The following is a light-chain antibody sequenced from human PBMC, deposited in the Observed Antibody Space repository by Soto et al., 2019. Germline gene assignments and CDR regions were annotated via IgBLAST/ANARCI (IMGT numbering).Light chain of an antibody. CDR1: RGIGNA. CDR2: SAS. CDR3: QKYDSAPS. Sequence: GYRVTITCRPSRGIGNALAWYQQKPGTVPKLLIHSASTLQSGVPSRFSGSGSGTDFTLTISSLQPEDVASYYCQKYDSAPSFGPGTKVDIK. J-gene: IGKJ1*01. V-gene: IGKV1-27*01.